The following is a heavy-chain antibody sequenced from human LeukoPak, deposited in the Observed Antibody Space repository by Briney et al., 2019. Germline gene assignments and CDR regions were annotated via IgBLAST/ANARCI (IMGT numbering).Heavy chain of an antibody. V-gene: IGHV1-8*02. CDR2: VNPNSGNT. J-gene: IGHJ6*03. D-gene: IGHD3-3*01. Sequence: ASVKVSFKASGYTFTNYDVIWVRQATGQGLEWMGWVNPNSGNTGYAKKFQGRVTVTRNTAISTVYMELTSLTSEDTAVYYCARLEREAEYDFSRWVYYYYIDVWGKGTTVSVSS. CDR3: ARLEREAEYDFSRWVYYYYIDV. CDR1: GYTFTNYD.